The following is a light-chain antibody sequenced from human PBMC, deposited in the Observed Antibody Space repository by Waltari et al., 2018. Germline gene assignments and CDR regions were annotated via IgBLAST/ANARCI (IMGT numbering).Light chain of an antibody. CDR3: QQRNDYPIT. CDR2: AAS. V-gene: IGKV1-9*01. Sequence: DIQLTQSPSFLSASVGDRVTITCRASQGISSHLVWYQQKPGKAPKLLIDAASTLQSGVPSRFSGSGSGTEFTLTISSLQPEDFATYYCQQRNDYPITFGQGTRLETK. CDR1: QGISSH. J-gene: IGKJ5*01.